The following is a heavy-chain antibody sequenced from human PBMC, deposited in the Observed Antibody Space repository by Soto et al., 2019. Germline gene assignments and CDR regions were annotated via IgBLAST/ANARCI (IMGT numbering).Heavy chain of an antibody. J-gene: IGHJ4*02. CDR2: IYWNDDK. Sequence: SGPTLVKPTQTLTLTCTFSGFSLSTSGVGVGWIRQPPGKALEWLALIYWNDDKRYSPSLKSRLTITKDTSKNQVVLTRTNMDPVDTATYYCAHRPVNWNTGPSLSPLYYFDYWGQGTLVTVSS. CDR3: AHRPVNWNTGPSLSPLYYFDY. V-gene: IGHV2-5*01. CDR1: GFSLSTSGVG. D-gene: IGHD1-20*01.